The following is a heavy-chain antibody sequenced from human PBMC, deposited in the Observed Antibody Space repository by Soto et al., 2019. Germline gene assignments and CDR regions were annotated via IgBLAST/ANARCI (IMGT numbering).Heavy chain of an antibody. CDR3: TRARTRPYYYYGMDV. V-gene: IGHV3-53*01. J-gene: IGHJ6*02. Sequence: PGGSLRLSCAASGFSVSSNYMTWVRQAPGKGLEWVSVIYSGGRTYYAASVKGRFTISRDNSKNTLYLQMNSLRVEDTAVYYCTRARTRPYYYYGMDVWGRGTTVTVSS. CDR1: GFSVSSNY. CDR2: IYSGGRT.